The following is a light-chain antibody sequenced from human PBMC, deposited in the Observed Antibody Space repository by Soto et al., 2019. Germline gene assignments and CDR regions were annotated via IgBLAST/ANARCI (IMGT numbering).Light chain of an antibody. V-gene: IGLV2-14*01. J-gene: IGLJ1*01. CDR2: DVS. CDR3: SSYTSSSTLLYV. Sequence: QSVLTQPASVSGSPGQSITISCTGTSSDVGGYNYVSWYQQHPGKAPKLMISDVSNRPSGVSNRFSGSKSGNPASLTISGRQPEDEADYYCSSYTSSSTLLYVFGTGTKLTVL. CDR1: SSDVGGYNY.